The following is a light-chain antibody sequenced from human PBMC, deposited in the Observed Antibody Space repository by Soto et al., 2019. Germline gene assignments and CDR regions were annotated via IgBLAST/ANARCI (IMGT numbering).Light chain of an antibody. CDR1: QSVSRSY. CDR3: QQYGSSPYT. Sequence: EVVLTQAPGTLSLSPGERATLSCWASQSVSRSYLAWYQQKPGQAPRLLIYIASSRATGIPDRFSGSGSGTDFTLTISRLETEDFAMYYCQQYGSSPYTFGQGTKLEI. CDR2: IAS. J-gene: IGKJ2*01. V-gene: IGKV3-20*01.